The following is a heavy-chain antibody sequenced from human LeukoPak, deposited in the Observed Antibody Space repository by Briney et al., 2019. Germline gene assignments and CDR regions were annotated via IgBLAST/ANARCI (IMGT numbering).Heavy chain of an antibody. J-gene: IGHJ4*02. CDR1: GGSISSYY. CDR3: ARVIAASSFLDY. CDR2: IYTSGST. Sequence: SETLSLTCTVSGGSISSYYWTWIRQPAGKGLEWIGRIYTSGSTNYNPSLKSRVTMSVDTSKNQFSLKLSSVTAADTAVYYCARVIAASSFLDYWGQGTLVTVSS. D-gene: IGHD6-13*01. V-gene: IGHV4-4*07.